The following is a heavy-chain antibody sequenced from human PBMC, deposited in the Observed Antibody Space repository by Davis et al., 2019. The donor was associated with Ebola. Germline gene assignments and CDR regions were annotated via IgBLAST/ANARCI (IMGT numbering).Heavy chain of an antibody. J-gene: IGHJ6*02. D-gene: IGHD3-10*01. CDR1: GVTFRNYV. Sequence: GESLKISCAVSGVTFRNYVMSWVRQAPGKGLEWVSTIRESGGDTYYTDSVRGRFTISSDSSKNTLYLQMSSLRVEDTARYYCAKDPRVRVQGVPYGSDVWGQGTTVTVSS. CDR3: AKDPRVRVQGVPYGSDV. V-gene: IGHV3-23*01. CDR2: IRESGGDT.